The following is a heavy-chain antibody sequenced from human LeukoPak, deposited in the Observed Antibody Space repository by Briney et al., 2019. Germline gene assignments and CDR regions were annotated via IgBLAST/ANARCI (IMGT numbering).Heavy chain of an antibody. CDR3: ARDNYDSSGLYYFDY. CDR2: IYSDNT. J-gene: IGHJ4*02. V-gene: IGHV3-53*01. D-gene: IGHD3-22*01. Sequence: GGSLRLSCTVSGFTVSSNSMSWVRQAPGKGLEWVSFIYSDNTHYSDSVKGRFTISRDNSKNTLYLQMNSLRAEDTAVYYCARDNYDSSGLYYFDYWGQGTLVTVSS. CDR1: GFTVSSNS.